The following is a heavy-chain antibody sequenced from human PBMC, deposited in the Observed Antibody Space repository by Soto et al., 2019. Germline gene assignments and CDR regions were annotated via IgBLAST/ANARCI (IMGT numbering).Heavy chain of an antibody. D-gene: IGHD6-13*01. CDR3: AIGGGSSWYGLGHYYYGMDV. CDR1: GFTFSSYG. V-gene: IGHV3-30*03. Sequence: PGGSLRLSCAASGFTFSSYGMHWVRQAPGKGLEWVAVISYDGSNKYYADSVKGRFTISRDNSKNTLYLQMNSLRAEDTAVYYYAIGGGSSWYGLGHYYYGMDVWGQGTTVTVSS. J-gene: IGHJ6*02. CDR2: ISYDGSNK.